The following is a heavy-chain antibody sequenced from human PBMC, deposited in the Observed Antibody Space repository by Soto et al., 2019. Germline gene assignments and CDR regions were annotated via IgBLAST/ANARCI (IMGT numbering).Heavy chain of an antibody. CDR3: TIHGRPVGYYGSGNKYYYYFYGMDV. Sequence: PGESLKISCQGSGYSFSSHWIGWVRQMPGKGLEWMGIIYPGDSDTTYSPSFQGQVTISADKSTSTAYLQWSSLKASDTAMYYCTIHGRPVGYYGSGNKYYYYFYGMDVWGQGTTVTVSS. V-gene: IGHV5-51*01. CDR1: GYSFSSHW. D-gene: IGHD3-10*01. CDR2: IYPGDSDT. J-gene: IGHJ6*02.